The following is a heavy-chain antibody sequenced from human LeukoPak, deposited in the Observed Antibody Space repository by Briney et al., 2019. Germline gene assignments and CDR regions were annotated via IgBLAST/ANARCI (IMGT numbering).Heavy chain of an antibody. J-gene: IGHJ4*02. CDR1: GGSISSGGYS. CDR3: ARQIVVGPYFDY. CDR2: IYHSGST. D-gene: IGHD3-22*01. Sequence: PSQTLSLTCAVSGGSISSGGYSWSWIRQPPGKGLEWIGYIYHSGSTYYNPSLKSRVTISVDRSKNQFSLKLSSVTAADTAVYYCARQIVVGPYFDYWGQGTLVTVSS. V-gene: IGHV4-30-2*01.